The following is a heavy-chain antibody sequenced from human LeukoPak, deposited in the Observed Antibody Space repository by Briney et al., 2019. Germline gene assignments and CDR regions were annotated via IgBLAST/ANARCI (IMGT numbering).Heavy chain of an antibody. V-gene: IGHV1-8*01. CDR1: GYTFTSYD. J-gene: IGHJ4*02. CDR3: ARGYYGSGSYYTFDY. CDR2: MNPNSGNT. D-gene: IGHD3-10*01. Sequence: GASVKVSCKASGYTFTSYDINWVRQATGQGLEWMGWMNPNSGNTGYAQKFQGRVTLTRNNSISTAYMELSSLRSEDTAVYYCARGYYGSGSYYTFDYWGQGTLVTASP.